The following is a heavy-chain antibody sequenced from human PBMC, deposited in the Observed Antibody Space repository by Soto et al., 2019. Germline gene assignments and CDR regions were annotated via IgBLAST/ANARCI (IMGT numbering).Heavy chain of an antibody. CDR3: ARVTGNANYYYYGMDV. Sequence: KPSETLSLTCSVSSGSIGIDYWTWIRQPPGKGLEWIGYVYYSGSTSYNPSLKSRVTISVDTSKHQFSLKLNSVTAADTAVYYCARVTGNANYYYYGMDVWGQGTTVTVSS. V-gene: IGHV4-59*01. D-gene: IGHD2-8*02. CDR2: VYYSGST. CDR1: SGSIGIDY. J-gene: IGHJ6*02.